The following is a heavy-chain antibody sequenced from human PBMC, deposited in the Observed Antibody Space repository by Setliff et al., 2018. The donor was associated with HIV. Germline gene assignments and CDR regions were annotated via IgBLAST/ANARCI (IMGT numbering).Heavy chain of an antibody. D-gene: IGHD3-10*01. Sequence: LKISCKGSGTSFTTYWIGWVRQMPGKGLEWMGIIYPDDSDTRYNTSFQGQVTISADKSINTAYLQWSSLRASDTAMYYCARHLRETYYYGSGSPGVAFDIWGQGTTVTVSS. CDR1: GTSFTTYW. V-gene: IGHV5-51*01. CDR2: IYPDDSDT. J-gene: IGHJ3*02. CDR3: ARHLRETYYYGSGSPGVAFDI.